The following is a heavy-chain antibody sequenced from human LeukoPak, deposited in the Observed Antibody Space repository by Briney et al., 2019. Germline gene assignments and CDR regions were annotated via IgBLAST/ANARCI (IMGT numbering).Heavy chain of an antibody. CDR2: FYYSGST. V-gene: IGHV4-59*01. CDR1: GGSISSYY. D-gene: IGHD3-10*01. J-gene: IGHJ4*02. CDR3: ATSRGVLTPFDY. Sequence: SETLSLTCTVSGGSISSYYGSWIRQPPGKGLEWIGYFYYSGSTNYNPSPKRRVTISGDTSKNQFSLKLNSVTAADTAVYYCATSRGVLTPFDYWGQGTLVTVSS.